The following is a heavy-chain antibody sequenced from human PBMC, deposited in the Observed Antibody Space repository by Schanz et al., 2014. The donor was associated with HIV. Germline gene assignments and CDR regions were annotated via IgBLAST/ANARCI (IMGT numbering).Heavy chain of an antibody. D-gene: IGHD3-22*01. J-gene: IGHJ3*01. Sequence: QVQLVQSGGGVVQPGRSLRLSCAVSGFTFNDYYMTWIRQAPGKGLEWVSYISDTGTTTYYADSVNGRFTISRDNAKNSLYLEMDSLRVEDTAMYYCTRDAFYYDSPFDFWGQGTMVTVSS. V-gene: IGHV3-11*01. CDR1: GFTFNDYY. CDR3: TRDAFYYDSPFDF. CDR2: ISDTGTTT.